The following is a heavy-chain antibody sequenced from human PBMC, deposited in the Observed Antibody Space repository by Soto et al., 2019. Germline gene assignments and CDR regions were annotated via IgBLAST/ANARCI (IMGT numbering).Heavy chain of an antibody. Sequence: SETLSRTCAVYGGSFSGYSWNWIRQPRGKGLEWIGEINHSGSTNYTPSLKSRVTISLDTSKNQFSLRLTSLTAADTAVYFCARAPQIVAMGRPFDYWGQGILVTVSS. CDR3: ARAPQIVAMGRPFDY. CDR2: INHSGST. J-gene: IGHJ4*02. D-gene: IGHD5-12*01. CDR1: GGSFSGYS. V-gene: IGHV4-34*01.